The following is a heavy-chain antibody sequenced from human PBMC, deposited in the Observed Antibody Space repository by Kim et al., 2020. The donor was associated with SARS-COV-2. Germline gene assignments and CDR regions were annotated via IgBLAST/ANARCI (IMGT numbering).Heavy chain of an antibody. J-gene: IGHJ5*02. D-gene: IGHD2-2*01. CDR3: AKGGIVVVPAANPRNWFDP. V-gene: IGHV3-23*01. Sequence: GRFTISRDNSKTTLYLQMNSLRAEDTAVYYCAKGGIVVVPAANPRNWFDPWGQGTLVTVSS.